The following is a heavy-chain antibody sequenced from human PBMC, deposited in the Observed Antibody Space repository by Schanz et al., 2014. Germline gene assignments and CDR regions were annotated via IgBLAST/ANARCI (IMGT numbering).Heavy chain of an antibody. V-gene: IGHV3-11*01. D-gene: IGHD6-6*01. J-gene: IGHJ6*02. Sequence: QVQLVESGGGLVKPGGSLRPSCAASGFTFSDYYMNWIRQAPGKGLEWVSYISNSGYSIYYANSVKGRFTISRDNAKKSLYLQMNSLRAEDTAVYYWARNPPPYSSSPYYWYYGMDVWGQGTTVTVSS. CDR2: ISNSGYSI. CDR1: GFTFSDYY. CDR3: ARNPPPYSSSPYYWYYGMDV.